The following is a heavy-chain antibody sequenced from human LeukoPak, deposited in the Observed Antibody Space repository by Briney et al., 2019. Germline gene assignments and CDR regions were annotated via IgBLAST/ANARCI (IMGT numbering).Heavy chain of an antibody. CDR2: IYHSGST. Sequence: SQTLSLTCAVSGGSISSGGYSWSWIRQPPGKGLEWIGYIYHSGSTYYNPSLKSRVTISVDRSKNQFSLKLSSVTAADTAVYYCARIVRGGPSGYYYYYGMDVWGQGTTVTVSS. D-gene: IGHD2/OR15-2a*01. CDR1: GGSISSGGYS. V-gene: IGHV4-30-2*01. CDR3: ARIVRGGPSGYYYYYGMDV. J-gene: IGHJ6*02.